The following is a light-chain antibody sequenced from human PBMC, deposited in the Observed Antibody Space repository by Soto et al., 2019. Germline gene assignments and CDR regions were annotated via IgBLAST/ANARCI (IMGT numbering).Light chain of an antibody. Sequence: DIVMTQCPDSLTLSLVERATINRKCSVCVFYSSNNKNYLAWYQQKTGQPPKLXSYWASTREYGVPDRLSGSGSGTDLTLTISRLQAEDVAVYYRQQYYSNPLTFGGGTKVDIK. CDR2: WAS. CDR3: QQYYSNPLT. J-gene: IGKJ4*01. CDR1: VCVFYSSNNKNY. V-gene: IGKV4-1*01.